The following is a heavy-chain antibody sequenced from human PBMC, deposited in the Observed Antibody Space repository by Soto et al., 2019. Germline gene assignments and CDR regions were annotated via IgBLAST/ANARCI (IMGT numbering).Heavy chain of an antibody. Sequence: GASVKVSCKASGYTFTSYAMHWVRQAPGQRLEWMGWINAGNGNTKYSQKFQDRVTITRDTSASTAYMELSSLRSEDTAVYYCARPNPYYYDSSGYYPFDYWGQGTLVTVS. V-gene: IGHV1-3*01. CDR3: ARPNPYYYDSSGYYPFDY. J-gene: IGHJ4*02. CDR1: GYTFTSYA. CDR2: INAGNGNT. D-gene: IGHD3-22*01.